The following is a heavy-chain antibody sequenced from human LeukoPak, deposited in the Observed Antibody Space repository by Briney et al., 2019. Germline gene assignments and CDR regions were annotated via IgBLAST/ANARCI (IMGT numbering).Heavy chain of an antibody. V-gene: IGHV3-23*03. J-gene: IGHJ6*02. CDR1: GFTFSSYA. CDR3: AKGTYYDFWSGYYPYYYYGMDV. D-gene: IGHD3-3*01. Sequence: GGSLRLSCAASGFTFSSYAMSWVRQAPGKGLEWVSVIYSGGITYYADSVKGRFTISRDNSKNALYLQMNSLRAEDTAVYYCAKGTYYDFWSGYYPYYYYGMDVWGQGTTVTVSS. CDR2: IYSGGIT.